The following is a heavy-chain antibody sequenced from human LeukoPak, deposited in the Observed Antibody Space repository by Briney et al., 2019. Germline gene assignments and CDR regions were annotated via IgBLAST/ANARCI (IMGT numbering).Heavy chain of an antibody. CDR1: GFTFSSYA. Sequence: GWSLTLSCTASGFTFSSYAIRWVRPAPGRGLAWVSPISGSGANTYYAGSVNGRLTISRDNYKHKLYLQMNRLRADETAGYYCPRDPGPYHWFVPWGQGTLVTVSS. V-gene: IGHV3-23*01. CDR2: ISGSGANT. J-gene: IGHJ5*02. CDR3: PRDPGPYHWFVP. D-gene: IGHD2-2*01.